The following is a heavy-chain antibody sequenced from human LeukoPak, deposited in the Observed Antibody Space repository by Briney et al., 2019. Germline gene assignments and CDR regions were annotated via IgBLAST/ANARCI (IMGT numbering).Heavy chain of an antibody. J-gene: IGHJ5*02. V-gene: IGHV3-23*01. Sequence: GGSLRLSCAASGFTFSSYAMSWVRQAPGKGLEWVSAISGSGGSTYYADSVKGRFTISRDNSKNTLYLQMNSLRAEDTAVYYCAKPFSYGSGSNNWFDPWGQGTLVTVSS. CDR3: AKPFSYGSGSNNWFDP. D-gene: IGHD3-10*01. CDR2: ISGSGGST. CDR1: GFTFSSYA.